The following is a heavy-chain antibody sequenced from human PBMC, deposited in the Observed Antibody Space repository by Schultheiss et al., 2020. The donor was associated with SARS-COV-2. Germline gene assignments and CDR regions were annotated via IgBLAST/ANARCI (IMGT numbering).Heavy chain of an antibody. CDR3: AREWELGGFDY. Sequence: SETLSLTCAVYGVSFSGYYWSWIRQPPGKGLEWIGEINHSGSTNYNPSLKSRVTISVDTSKNQFSLKLSSVTAADTAVYYCAREWELGGFDYWGQGTLVTVSS. CDR1: GVSFSGYY. D-gene: IGHD1-26*01. V-gene: IGHV4-34*01. CDR2: INHSGST. J-gene: IGHJ4*02.